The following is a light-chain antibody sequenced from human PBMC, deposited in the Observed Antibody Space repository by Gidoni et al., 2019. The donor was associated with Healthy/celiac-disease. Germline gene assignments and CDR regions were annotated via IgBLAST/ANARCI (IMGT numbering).Light chain of an antibody. J-gene: IGKJ1*01. V-gene: IGKV3-20*01. CDR1: QSVSSNY. CDR3: QQYGSSSWT. CDR2: GAS. Sequence: EIVLTQSPGTLSLSPGERATLSCRAGQSVSSNYLAWYQQKPGQAPRLLIYGASSRATGVPDRFSGSGSGTDFTLTISRLEPEDFAVYYCQQYGSSSWTFGQRTKVEIK.